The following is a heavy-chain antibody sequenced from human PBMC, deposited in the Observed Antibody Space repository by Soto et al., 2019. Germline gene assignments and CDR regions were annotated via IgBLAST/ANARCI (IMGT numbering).Heavy chain of an antibody. J-gene: IGHJ4*02. D-gene: IGHD3-3*01. CDR2: ISGSGGST. Sequence: GGSLRLSCAASGFTFSGYAMSGCLQSPGKGLEWVSAISGSGGSTYYADSVKGRFTISRDNSKTTLYLQMNSLRAEDTAVYYCAKDNGDFGVVGHIDYWGQGTLVTVSS. V-gene: IGHV3-23*01. CDR1: GFTFSGYA. CDR3: AKDNGDFGVVGHIDY.